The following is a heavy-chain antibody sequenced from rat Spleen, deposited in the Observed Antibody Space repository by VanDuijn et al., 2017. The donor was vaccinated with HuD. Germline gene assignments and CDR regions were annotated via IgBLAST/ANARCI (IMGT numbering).Heavy chain of an antibody. D-gene: IGHD1-10*01. CDR1: GFTFSDYG. J-gene: IGHJ3*01. Sequence: EVQLVESGGGLVQPGRSLKLSCAASGFTFSDYGVALVRQAPTKGLEWVATISYGDSSGHSSTYYRDSVKGRFTISRDNAKSTLYLQMNSLQTEDTAIYFCTREGYNNWGAFAYWGQGTLVTVSS. CDR3: TREGYNNWGAFAY. CDR2: ISYGDSSGHSST. V-gene: IGHV5-29*01.